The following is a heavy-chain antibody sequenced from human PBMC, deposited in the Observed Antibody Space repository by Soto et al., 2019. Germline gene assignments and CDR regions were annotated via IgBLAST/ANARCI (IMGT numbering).Heavy chain of an antibody. CDR3: ARLGAGVSLYYDSSGYPALDY. Sequence: PXESLKICCKGSGYSFTSYWIGWVRQIPGKGLEWMGIIYPGDSDTRYSPSFQGQVTISADKSISTAYLQWSSLKASDTAMYYCARLGAGVSLYYDSSGYPALDYWGQGTLVTVSS. D-gene: IGHD3-22*01. CDR1: GYSFTSYW. V-gene: IGHV5-51*01. CDR2: IYPGDSDT. J-gene: IGHJ4*02.